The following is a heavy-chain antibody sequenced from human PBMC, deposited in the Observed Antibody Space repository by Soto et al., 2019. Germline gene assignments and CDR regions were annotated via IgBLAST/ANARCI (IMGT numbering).Heavy chain of an antibody. V-gene: IGHV3-53*01. J-gene: IGHJ6*02. CDR1: GFTVSSNY. CDR2: IYSSGST. Sequence: TGGSLRLSCAASGFTVSSNYMSWVRQAPGKGLEWVSVIYSSGSTNYADPVKGRFTISRENDRNTLYLQMNSLRGGDTAVYFCVRAGVAPYYYYGMDVWGQGTTVTVSS. D-gene: IGHD2-8*01. CDR3: VRAGVAPYYYYGMDV.